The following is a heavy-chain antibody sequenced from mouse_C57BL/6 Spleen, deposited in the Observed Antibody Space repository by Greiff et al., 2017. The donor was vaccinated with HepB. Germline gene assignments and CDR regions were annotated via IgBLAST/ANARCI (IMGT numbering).Heavy chain of an antibody. Sequence: EVQRVESGPGLVKPSQSLSLTCSVTGYSITSGYYWNWIRQFPGNKLEWMGYISYDGSNNYNPSLKNRISITRDTSKNQFFLKLNSVTTEDTATYYCARDGYYRIGYFDYWGQGTTLTVSS. CDR2: ISYDGSN. CDR3: ARDGYYRIGYFDY. J-gene: IGHJ2*01. V-gene: IGHV3-6*01. CDR1: GYSITSGYY. D-gene: IGHD2-3*01.